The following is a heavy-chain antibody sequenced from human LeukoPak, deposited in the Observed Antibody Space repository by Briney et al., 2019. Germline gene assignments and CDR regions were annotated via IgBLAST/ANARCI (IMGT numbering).Heavy chain of an antibody. D-gene: IGHD3-22*01. J-gene: IGHJ3*02. Sequence: SETLSLTCTFSGGSISSYFWSWIRQSAGKGLEWIGRIHTSGSTNYNPSLKSRVTISVDTSKNQFSLKLSSVTAADTAVYYCACLTTADAFDIRGQGTMVTVSS. CDR2: IHTSGST. V-gene: IGHV4-4*07. CDR3: ACLTTADAFDI. CDR1: GGSISSYF.